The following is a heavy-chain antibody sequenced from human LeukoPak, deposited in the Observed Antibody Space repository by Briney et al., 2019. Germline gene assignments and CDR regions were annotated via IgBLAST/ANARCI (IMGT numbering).Heavy chain of an antibody. J-gene: IGHJ4*02. CDR1: GYTFTSYG. Sequence: ASVKVSCKASGYTFTSYGISWVRQAPGQGREWMGWSSAYNGNTNYAQKLQGRVTMTTDTSTSTAYMELRSLRSDDTAVYYCARDYRYYDTLTGYYAFDYWGQGTLVTVSS. CDR2: SSAYNGNT. D-gene: IGHD3-9*01. CDR3: ARDYRYYDTLTGYYAFDY. V-gene: IGHV1-18*01.